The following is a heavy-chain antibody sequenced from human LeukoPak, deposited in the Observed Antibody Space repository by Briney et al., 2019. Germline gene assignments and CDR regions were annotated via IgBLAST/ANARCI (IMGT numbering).Heavy chain of an antibody. J-gene: IGHJ4*02. V-gene: IGHV3-9*01. CDR3: AKSMSIAAAPFDY. CDR1: GFTFDDYA. D-gene: IGHD6-13*01. CDR2: ISWNSGSI. Sequence: GRSLRLSCAASGFTFDDYAMHWVRQAPGKGLEWVSGISWNSGSIGYADSVKGRFTISRDNAKNSLYLQMNRLRAEDTALYYCAKSMSIAAAPFDYWGQGTLVTVSS.